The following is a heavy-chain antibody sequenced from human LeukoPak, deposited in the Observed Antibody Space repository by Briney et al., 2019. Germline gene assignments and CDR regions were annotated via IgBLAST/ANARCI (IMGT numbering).Heavy chain of an antibody. CDR1: GFTFSSYE. D-gene: IGHD3-16*01. CDR3: ARELGGYNWFDP. V-gene: IGHV3-48*03. J-gene: IGHJ5*02. CDR2: ISSSGITI. Sequence: GGSLRLSCAASGFTFSSYEMNWVRQAPGKGLEWVSYISSSGITIYYADSVKGRFTISRDNAKNSLYLQMNSLRAEDTAVYYCARELGGYNWFDPWGQGTLVTVSS.